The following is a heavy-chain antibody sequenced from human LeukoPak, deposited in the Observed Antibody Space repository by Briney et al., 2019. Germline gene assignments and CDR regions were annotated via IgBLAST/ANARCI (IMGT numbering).Heavy chain of an antibody. V-gene: IGHV1-46*01. D-gene: IGHD7-27*01. CDR1: GYTFTSYY. CDR2: INPSGGST. Sequence: ASVKVSCQASGYTFTSYYMHWVRQAPGQGLEWMGIINPSGGSTSYAQKFQGRVTMTRDTSTSTVYMELSSLRSEDTAVYYCARDQVSLGIWYFDVGGRGTLVTVSA. CDR3: ARDQVSLGIWYFDV. J-gene: IGHJ2*01.